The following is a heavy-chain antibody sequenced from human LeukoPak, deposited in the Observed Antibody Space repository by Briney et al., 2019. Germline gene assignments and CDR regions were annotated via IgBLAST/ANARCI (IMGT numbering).Heavy chain of an antibody. D-gene: IGHD5-24*01. Sequence: GGSLRLSCAAAGFTFSTDAMSWVRQAPGKGLEWVSVISGSGSSTYYADSVKGRFTISRHNSKNTLYLQMNSLRAEDTAVYYCAKEMATIRAFDFWGQGTVVTVSS. CDR3: AKEMATIRAFDF. CDR1: GFTFSTDA. J-gene: IGHJ3*01. V-gene: IGHV3-23*01. CDR2: ISGSGSST.